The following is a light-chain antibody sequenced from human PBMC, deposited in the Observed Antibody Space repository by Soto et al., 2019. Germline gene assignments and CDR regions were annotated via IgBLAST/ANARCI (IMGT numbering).Light chain of an antibody. CDR1: QDISNY. J-gene: IGKJ5*01. CDR3: QHYDHLPIT. V-gene: IGKV1-33*01. Sequence: IQLTQSPSSLSASVGDRVNITCQASQDISNYLNWYQQKPGKAPKLLIYDASNLETGVPSRFSGSGSGTDFTFTISSLQPEDIATYYCQHYDHLPITFGQGTRLENK. CDR2: DAS.